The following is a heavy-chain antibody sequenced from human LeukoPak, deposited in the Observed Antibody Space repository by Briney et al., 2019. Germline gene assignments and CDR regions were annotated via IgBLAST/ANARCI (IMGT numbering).Heavy chain of an antibody. V-gene: IGHV3-15*01. CDR2: IKSNTDGGTT. J-gene: IGHJ4*02. CDR1: GFTFSNAW. D-gene: IGHD6-19*01. Sequence: GGSLRLSCAASGFTFSNAWRSSGRQAPGKGRGWVRRIKSNTDGGTTDYAAAVKGRFTISSANSKNTMYLQMHSLNPEAKAVYYCTSSGWYSLCDYWGQGTLVTVSS. CDR3: TSSGWYSLCDY.